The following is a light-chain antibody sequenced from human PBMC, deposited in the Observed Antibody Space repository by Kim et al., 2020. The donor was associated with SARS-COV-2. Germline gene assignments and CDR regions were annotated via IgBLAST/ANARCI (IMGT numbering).Light chain of an antibody. V-gene: IGLV1-36*01. CDR1: SSNIGNYA. Sequence: QRVTISCSGSSSNIGNYAVNWYRQLPGKAPNLLIYYDDLLASGVSDRFSGFKSGTAASLAISGLQSEDEADYYCAAWDDRLKGVVFGGGTQLTVL. CDR3: AAWDDRLKGVV. CDR2: YDD. J-gene: IGLJ2*01.